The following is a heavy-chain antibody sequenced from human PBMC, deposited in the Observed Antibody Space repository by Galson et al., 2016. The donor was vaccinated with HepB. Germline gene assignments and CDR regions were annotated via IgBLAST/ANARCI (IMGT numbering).Heavy chain of an antibody. D-gene: IGHD3-10*01. J-gene: IGHJ3*01. CDR3: ARELVRSAFDL. Sequence: SLRLSCAASGFTLSNSGINWVRQAPGKGLQGVSYISCSISAIYYADSVRGRFPISRDNAEHSLYLQMNNLRDEDTAVYYCARELVRSAFDLWGQGTLVTVSS. V-gene: IGHV3-48*02. CDR1: GFTLSNSG. CDR2: ISCSISAI.